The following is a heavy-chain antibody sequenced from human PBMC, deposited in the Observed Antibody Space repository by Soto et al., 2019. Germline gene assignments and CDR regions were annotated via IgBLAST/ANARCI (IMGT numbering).Heavy chain of an antibody. V-gene: IGHV1-3*01. CDR3: AREGAGRGMLFDP. J-gene: IGHJ5*02. CDR1: GYTFTSYA. D-gene: IGHD3-16*01. CDR2: INAGNGNT. Sequence: QVQLVQSGAEVKKPGASVKVSCKASGYTFTSYAMHWVRQAPGQRLEWMGWINAGNGNTKYSQKFQGRVTITRDTSASTAYMELTSFRSEDTAVYSCAREGAGRGMLFDPWGQGTLVTVSS.